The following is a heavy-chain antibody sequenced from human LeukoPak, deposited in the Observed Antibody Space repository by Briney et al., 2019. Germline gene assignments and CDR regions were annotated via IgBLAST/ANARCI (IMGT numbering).Heavy chain of an antibody. Sequence: PSETLSLTCTVSGVSISTYSWSWIRQPPGKGLEWIGYISYSGSTSYNPSLRSRVTISVDTSKNQFSLKLSSVTAADTAVYYCATDGNFDLWGRGTLVTVSS. V-gene: IGHV4-59*01. CDR2: ISYSGST. J-gene: IGHJ2*01. D-gene: IGHD1-26*01. CDR1: GVSISTYS. CDR3: ATDGNFDL.